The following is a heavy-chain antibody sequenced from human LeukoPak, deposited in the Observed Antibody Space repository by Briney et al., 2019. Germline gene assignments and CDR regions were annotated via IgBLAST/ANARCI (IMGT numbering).Heavy chain of an antibody. V-gene: IGHV4-39*01. J-gene: IGHJ3*02. CDR1: GGSISSSSYY. CDR3: ARMIGDDAFDI. Sequence: SETLSLTCTVSGGSISSSSYYWDWIRQSPGKGLEWIGTIYYSGTTYYNPSLKSRVTISVDTSRNQFSLKLSSVTATDTAVYYCARMIGDDAFDIWGQGTMVTVSS. D-gene: IGHD3-22*01. CDR2: IYYSGTT.